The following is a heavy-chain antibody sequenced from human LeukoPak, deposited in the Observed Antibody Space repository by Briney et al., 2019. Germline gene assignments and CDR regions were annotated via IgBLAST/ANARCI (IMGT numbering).Heavy chain of an antibody. D-gene: IGHD3-9*01. V-gene: IGHV3-30-3*01. J-gene: IGHJ4*02. Sequence: PGGSLRLSCAASGFTFSSYAMHWVRQAPGKGLEWVAVISYDGSNKYYADSVKGRFTISRDNSKNTLYLQMNSLRAEDTAVYYCARAPNYDILTGYPDYWGQGTLVTVSS. CDR3: ARAPNYDILTGYPDY. CDR2: ISYDGSNK. CDR1: GFTFSSYA.